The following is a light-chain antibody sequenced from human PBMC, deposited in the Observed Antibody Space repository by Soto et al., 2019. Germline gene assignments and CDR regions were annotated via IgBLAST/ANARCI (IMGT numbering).Light chain of an antibody. V-gene: IGKV3-20*01. J-gene: IGKJ1*01. CDR1: QSVTNSE. Sequence: EVVLTQSPGTLSLSRGERATLSCKASQSVTNSELAWYQQRPGQAPRLLIYGASSRATGIPDRFSGGGSGTDFTLTISRLEPEDFAVYYWQQHGATFGQGTKLDIK. CDR2: GAS. CDR3: QQHGAT.